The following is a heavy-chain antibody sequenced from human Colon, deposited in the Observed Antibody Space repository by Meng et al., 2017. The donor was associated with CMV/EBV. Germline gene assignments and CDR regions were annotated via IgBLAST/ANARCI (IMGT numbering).Heavy chain of an antibody. CDR2: IKSTIDGGKI. CDR3: TTLLRGF. Sequence: LRLSCPASGFTFTNAAMTWVRQASGKGLEWIGRIKSTIDGGKIDYAAPVRGRFAISRDDSKATVYLQIDTLEIEDTGMYYCTTLLRGFWGQGTLVTVSS. J-gene: IGHJ4*02. D-gene: IGHD2-15*01. V-gene: IGHV3-15*01. CDR1: GFTFTNAA.